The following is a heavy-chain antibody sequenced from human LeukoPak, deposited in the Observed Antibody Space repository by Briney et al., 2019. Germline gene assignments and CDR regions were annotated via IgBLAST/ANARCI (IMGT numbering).Heavy chain of an antibody. D-gene: IGHD6-13*01. CDR1: GYTFTGSY. CDR3: ARDGISSSWYGIDY. CDR2: INPNSGGT. V-gene: IGHV1-2*02. Sequence: ASVKVSCKASGYTFTGSYMHWVRQAPGQGLEWMGWINPNSGGTNYAQKFQGRVTMTRDTSISTAYMELSRLRSDDTAVYYCARDGISSSWYGIDYWGQGTLVTVSS. J-gene: IGHJ4*02.